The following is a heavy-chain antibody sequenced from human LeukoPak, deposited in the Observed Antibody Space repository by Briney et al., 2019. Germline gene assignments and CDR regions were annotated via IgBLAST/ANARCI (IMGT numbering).Heavy chain of an antibody. CDR3: AKARSGWYRGGIDY. J-gene: IGHJ4*02. D-gene: IGHD6-19*01. CDR2: IIDGNGAT. V-gene: IGHV3-23*01. CDR1: GFTFSTFS. Sequence: GGSLRLSCAASGFTFSTFSMSWVRQAPGKGLEWVSAIIDGNGATYYGDFVKGRFTISRDNSKNTLYLQMNSLRAEDTAVYYCAKARSGWYRGGIDYWGQGTLVTVSS.